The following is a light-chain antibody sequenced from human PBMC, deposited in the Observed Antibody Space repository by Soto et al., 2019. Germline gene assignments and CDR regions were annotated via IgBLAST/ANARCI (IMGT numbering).Light chain of an antibody. Sequence: DIALTQSPGTLSLSPGERATLSCRASQTVSSNNLAWHQQKRGQPPRLLIYGASSRTAAIPDRFRGSGSGIDFTLIISSLAPEDFAVYYCQQYGSLPFTFGPWTAVDIK. CDR3: QQYGSLPFT. J-gene: IGKJ3*01. CDR1: QTVSSNN. CDR2: GAS. V-gene: IGKV3-20*01.